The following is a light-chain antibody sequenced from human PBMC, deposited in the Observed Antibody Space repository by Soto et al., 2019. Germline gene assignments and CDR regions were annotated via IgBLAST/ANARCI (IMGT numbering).Light chain of an antibody. V-gene: IGKV3-11*01. Sequence: EIVLTQSPATLSLSPGERATLSCRASQSVSSYLAWYQQKPGQAPRLLIYDASNRATGIPARFSGSGSGTDLTFTISSLEPEDFAVHYCQQRSNWPRLTFGGGTKVEIK. CDR3: QQRSNWPRLT. J-gene: IGKJ4*01. CDR2: DAS. CDR1: QSVSSY.